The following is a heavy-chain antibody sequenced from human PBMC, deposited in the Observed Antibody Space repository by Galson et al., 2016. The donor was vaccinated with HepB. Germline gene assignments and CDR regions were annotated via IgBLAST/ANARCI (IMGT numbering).Heavy chain of an antibody. Sequence: ETLSLTCAVSGGSISYNYWWSWVRQPPGQGLEWIGQIYHSGISNYNPSLESRVSISVDKSKNHFSLRLTSVTAADTAIYFCAKSRYSDTTGYFFPDFWGQGTLVTVSS. CDR2: IYHSGIS. CDR1: GGSISYNYW. D-gene: IGHD3-22*01. J-gene: IGHJ4*02. CDR3: AKSRYSDTTGYFFPDF. V-gene: IGHV4-4*01.